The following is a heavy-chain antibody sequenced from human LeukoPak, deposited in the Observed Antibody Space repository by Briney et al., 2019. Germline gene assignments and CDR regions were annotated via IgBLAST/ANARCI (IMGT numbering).Heavy chain of an antibody. D-gene: IGHD3-22*01. CDR1: GGSMSSYY. CDR3: ARVFHDSSGYPLDY. CDR2: TYYSGNT. J-gene: IGHJ4*02. Sequence: SETLYLTCTVSGGSMSSYYWSWIRQPPGKGLEWIGYTYYSGNTNYNPSLKSRVTISVDTSKNQFSLKVSPVTAADTAVYYCARVFHDSSGYPLDYWGQGTLVTVSS. V-gene: IGHV4-59*01.